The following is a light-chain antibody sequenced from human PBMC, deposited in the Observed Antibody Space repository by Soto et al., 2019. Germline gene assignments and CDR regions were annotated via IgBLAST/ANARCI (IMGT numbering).Light chain of an antibody. J-gene: IGKJ1*01. CDR3: QKYATSTGT. CDR2: GAS. V-gene: IGKV3-20*01. Sequence: DIVLTQSPDTLSLSPGDRATLSCRASQSISSTHLVWYQQKTGQAPSLLIFGASSRATGIPARLSGSGSGTDLNLTISGLEPEDVAVDYCQKYATSTGTCGQGTKVDIK. CDR1: QSISSTH.